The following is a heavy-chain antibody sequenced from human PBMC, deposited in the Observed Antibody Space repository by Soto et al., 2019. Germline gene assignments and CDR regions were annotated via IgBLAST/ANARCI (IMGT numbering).Heavy chain of an antibody. CDR1: GFTFSSHV. CDR3: ARDLTAHGPRGYSSAWYGWFDP. V-gene: IGHV3-23*01. J-gene: IGHJ5*02. D-gene: IGHD6-19*01. Sequence: EVQLLESGGGLVQPGGSLRLSCAASGFTFSSHVMSWVRQAPGKGLEWVSAASARNTNTYYADSVRGRFPISRDNSKSTVYLQLDSLRVEDAAVYHCARDLTAHGPRGYSSAWYGWFDPWGQGTLVVVSS. CDR2: ASARNTNT.